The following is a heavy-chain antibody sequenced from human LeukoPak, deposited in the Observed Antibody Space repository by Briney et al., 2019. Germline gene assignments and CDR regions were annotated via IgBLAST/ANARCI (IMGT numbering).Heavy chain of an antibody. CDR2: ISGSGGST. Sequence: GGSLRLSWVPSGFSFSNYAMSWVRQAPGKGLEWVSSISGSGGSTHYADSVKGRFTISRDKTKNTLYLQMNSLRAEDTAVYYCAKSSYYDASGYYREYYFDYWGQGTLVTVSS. D-gene: IGHD3-22*01. V-gene: IGHV3-23*01. CDR3: AKSSYYDASGYYREYYFDY. J-gene: IGHJ4*02. CDR1: GFSFSNYA.